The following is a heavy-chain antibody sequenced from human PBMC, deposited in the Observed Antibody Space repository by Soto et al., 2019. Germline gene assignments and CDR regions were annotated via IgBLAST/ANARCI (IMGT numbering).Heavy chain of an antibody. CDR3: ARRWGTTFDY. V-gene: IGHV4-59*08. CDR2: IYYSGST. Sequence: SETLSLTCTVPGGSISSYYWSWIRQPPGKGLEWIGYIYYSGSTNYNPSLKSRVTISVDTSKNQFSLKLSSVTAADTAVYYCARRWGTTFDYWGQGTLVTVSS. D-gene: IGHD3-16*01. J-gene: IGHJ4*02. CDR1: GGSISSYY.